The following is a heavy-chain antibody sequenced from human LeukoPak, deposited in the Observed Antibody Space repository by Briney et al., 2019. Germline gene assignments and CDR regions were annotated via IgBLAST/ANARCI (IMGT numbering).Heavy chain of an antibody. D-gene: IGHD4-17*01. V-gene: IGHV4-38-2*01. CDR1: GGSFSGYY. J-gene: IGHJ4*02. Sequence: SETLSLTCAVYGGSFSGYYWGWIRQPPGKGLEWIGSIYHSGSTYYNPSLKSPVTISVDTSKNQFSLKVTSVTAADAAVYYCARADGDYVLDYWGQGTLVIVSS. CDR3: ARADGDYVLDY. CDR2: IYHSGST.